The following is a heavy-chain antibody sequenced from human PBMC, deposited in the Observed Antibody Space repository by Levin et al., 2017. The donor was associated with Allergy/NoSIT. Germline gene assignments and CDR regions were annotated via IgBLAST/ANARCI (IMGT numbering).Heavy chain of an antibody. V-gene: IGHV4-31*03. D-gene: IGHD4-23*01. CDR1: GDSISTGHYY. CDR2: IYYTGPT. Sequence: SCTVSGDSISTGHYYWSWIRQHPGKGLEWIGHIYYTGPTYYNPSLRSRLSISVDTSENQFSLKLTSLTAADTAVYYCARIRNAGGKGWFDTWGQGTLVTVSS. CDR3: ARIRNAGGKGWFDT. J-gene: IGHJ5*02.